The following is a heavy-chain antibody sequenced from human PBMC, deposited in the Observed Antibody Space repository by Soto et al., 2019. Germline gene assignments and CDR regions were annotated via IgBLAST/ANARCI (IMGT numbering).Heavy chain of an antibody. Sequence: PSETLSLTCTVSGGSISSYYWSWIRQPPGKGLEWIGYIYHTGITNYNPSLKSRVTITTDTSATTGYLELSSLTSEDTAVYYCARDPTSGWAAGIDYWGQGTLVTVSS. J-gene: IGHJ4*02. V-gene: IGHV4-4*08. CDR1: GGSISSYY. D-gene: IGHD6-19*01. CDR2: IYHTGIT. CDR3: ARDPTSGWAAGIDY.